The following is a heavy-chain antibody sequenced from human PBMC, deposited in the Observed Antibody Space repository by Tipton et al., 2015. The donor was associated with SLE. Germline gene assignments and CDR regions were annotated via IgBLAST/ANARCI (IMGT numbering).Heavy chain of an antibody. Sequence: SLRLSCTVSGFSFGDYAMSWVRQAPGKGLEWVGFIRSRDYGGTPEYAASVRGRFTISRDDSKSIAYLQMNGLKSEDTAVYYCTRMTCSGGTCPDEYWGQGTLVTVSS. J-gene: IGHJ4*02. D-gene: IGHD2-15*01. V-gene: IGHV3-49*04. CDR3: TRMTCSGGTCPDEY. CDR1: GFSFGDYA. CDR2: IRSRDYGGTP.